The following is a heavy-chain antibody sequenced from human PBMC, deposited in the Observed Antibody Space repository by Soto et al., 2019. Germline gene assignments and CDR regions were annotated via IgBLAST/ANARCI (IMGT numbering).Heavy chain of an antibody. V-gene: IGHV5-51*01. CDR3: ARWYGYDIDYYYGMDV. CDR2: IYPGDSDT. J-gene: IGHJ6*02. D-gene: IGHD5-12*01. Sequence: GESLKISCKGSGYSFTSYWIGWVRQMPGKGLEWMGIIYPGDSDTRYSPSFQGRVTISADKSINTAYLQWSSLKASDTAMYYCARWYGYDIDYYYGMDVWGQGTTVTVSS. CDR1: GYSFTSYW.